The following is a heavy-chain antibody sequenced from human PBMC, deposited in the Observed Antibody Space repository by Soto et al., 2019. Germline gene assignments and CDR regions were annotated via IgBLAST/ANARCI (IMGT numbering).Heavy chain of an antibody. CDR1: GFTFSSYA. CDR3: AKGPIYSSSWYDAFDI. CDR2: ISGSGGST. J-gene: IGHJ3*02. Sequence: GGSLRLSCAASGFTFSSYAMSWVRQAPGKGLEWVSAISGSGGSTYYADSVKGRFTISRDNSKNTLYLQMNSLRAEDTAVYYCAKGPIYSSSWYDAFDIWGQGTMVTVSS. D-gene: IGHD6-13*01. V-gene: IGHV3-23*01.